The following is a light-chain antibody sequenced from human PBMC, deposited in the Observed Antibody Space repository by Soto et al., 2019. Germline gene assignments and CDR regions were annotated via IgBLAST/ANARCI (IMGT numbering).Light chain of an antibody. CDR3: QQYNNWLLT. V-gene: IGKV3-15*01. CDR2: GAS. CDR1: QSVSSN. Sequence: EIVMTQSPATLSVSPGERATLSCRASQSVSSNLAWYQQKPGQAPRLLIYGASTRATGIPARFRGSGSGTEFTLTISSLQSEDFAVYYCQQYNNWLLTVGGGTKVEIK. J-gene: IGKJ4*01.